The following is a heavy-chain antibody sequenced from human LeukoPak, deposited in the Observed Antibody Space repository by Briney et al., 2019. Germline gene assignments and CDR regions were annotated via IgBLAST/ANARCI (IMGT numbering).Heavy chain of an antibody. J-gene: IGHJ5*02. Sequence: PGGSLRLSCAASGFTFSSYGTHWVRQAPGKGLEWVAVISYDGSNKYYADSVKGRFTISRDNSKNTLYLQMNSLRAEDTAVYYCAKIAVAGHNLSGWFDPWGQGTLVTVSS. CDR1: GFTFSSYG. V-gene: IGHV3-30*18. CDR3: AKIAVAGHNLSGWFDP. D-gene: IGHD6-19*01. CDR2: ISYDGSNK.